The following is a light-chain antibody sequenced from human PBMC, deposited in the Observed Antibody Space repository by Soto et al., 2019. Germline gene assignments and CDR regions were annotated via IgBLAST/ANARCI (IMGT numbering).Light chain of an antibody. CDR1: QSISSY. CDR3: QQLTDWPPQWT. Sequence: EVVLTQSPDTLSLPPGERATLSCRASQSISSYFAWYQQKPGQAPRLLIYDASSRATGIPARFSGSGSGTDFTLTISSLEPEDFAVYYCQQLTDWPPQWTFGQGTKEEIK. CDR2: DAS. V-gene: IGKV3-11*01. J-gene: IGKJ1*01.